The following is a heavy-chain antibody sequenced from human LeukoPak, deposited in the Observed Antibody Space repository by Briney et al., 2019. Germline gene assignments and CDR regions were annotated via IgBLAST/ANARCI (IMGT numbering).Heavy chain of an antibody. J-gene: IGHJ5*02. CDR2: IYTSGST. Sequence: SETLSLTCTVSGGSISSGSYYWSWIRQPAGKGLEWIGRIYTSGSTNYNPSLKSRVTISVDTSKNQFSLKLSSVTAADTAVYYCAREAPAGGYYDSSGYRYNWFDPWGQGTLVTVSS. CDR1: GGSISSGSYY. D-gene: IGHD3-22*01. CDR3: AREAPAGGYYDSSGYRYNWFDP. V-gene: IGHV4-61*02.